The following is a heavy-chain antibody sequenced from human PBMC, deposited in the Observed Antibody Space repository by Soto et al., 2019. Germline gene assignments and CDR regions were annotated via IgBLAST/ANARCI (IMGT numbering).Heavy chain of an antibody. J-gene: IGHJ4*02. V-gene: IGHV3-30*18. D-gene: IGHD6-13*01. Sequence: LRLSCAASGFTFSSYGMHWVRQAPGKGLEWVAVISYDGSNKYYADSVKGRFTISRDNSKNTLYLQMNSLRAEDTAVYYCAKDSSGGSSWYDYWGQGTLVTVSS. CDR3: AKDSSGGSSWYDY. CDR2: ISYDGSNK. CDR1: GFTFSSYG.